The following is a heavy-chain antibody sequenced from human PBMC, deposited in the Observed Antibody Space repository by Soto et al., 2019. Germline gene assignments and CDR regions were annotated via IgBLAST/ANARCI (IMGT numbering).Heavy chain of an antibody. D-gene: IGHD2-8*02. J-gene: IGHJ6*02. CDR1: GFTFNTYG. V-gene: IGHV3-33*08. Sequence: QVQLVESGGGVVQPGGSLRLSCTTSGFTFNTYGMHWVRQAPGKGLEWVAIIWYDGSNKYYADSVKGRFTISRDNSRTTLYLQMSSLGAEGRTLYYCARADCTGAYCYSWPFHYGVDVWGQATTVTVSS. CDR2: IWYDGSNK. CDR3: ARADCTGAYCYSWPFHYGVDV.